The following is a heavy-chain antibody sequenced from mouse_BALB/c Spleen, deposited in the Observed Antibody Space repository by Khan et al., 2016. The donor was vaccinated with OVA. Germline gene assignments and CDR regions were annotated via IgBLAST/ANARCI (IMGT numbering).Heavy chain of an antibody. V-gene: IGHV1-9*01. D-gene: IGHD1-1*01. CDR3: AGGNYYGSTSRFGY. Sequence: VQLQESGAELMKPGASVKISCKATGYTFSSYWIEWVKQRPGHGLEWIGEILPGSNSTNYNERFKGKATFTADTSSNTAYMQLSSLTSEDSAIYYCAGGNYYGSTSRFGYWGQGTLVTVSA. J-gene: IGHJ3*01. CDR1: GYTFSSYW. CDR2: ILPGSNST.